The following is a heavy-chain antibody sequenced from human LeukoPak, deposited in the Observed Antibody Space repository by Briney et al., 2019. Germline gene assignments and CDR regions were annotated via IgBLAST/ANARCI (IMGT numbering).Heavy chain of an antibody. CDR1: GFTFSNAW. CDR3: TTPGGYSRWYYYYMDV. CDR2: IKSKTDGGTT. J-gene: IGHJ6*03. Sequence: PGGSLRLSCAASGFTFSNAWMSWVRQAPGKGLEWVGRIKSKTDGGTTDYAAPVKGRFTISRDDSKNTLYLQMNSLKTEDTAVYYCTTPGGYSRWYYYYMDVWGKGTTVTVSS. V-gene: IGHV3-15*01. D-gene: IGHD5-12*01.